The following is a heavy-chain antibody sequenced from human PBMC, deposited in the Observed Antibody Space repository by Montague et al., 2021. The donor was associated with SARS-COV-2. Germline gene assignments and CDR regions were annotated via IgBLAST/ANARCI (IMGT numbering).Heavy chain of an antibody. CDR1: GGPVNSGDYF. CDR3: ARVPYRLLFVPRYYGMDV. D-gene: IGHD2-2*01. J-gene: IGHJ6*02. Sequence: TLSLTCTVSGGPVNSGDYFWTWIRQPAGKRLEWIGRVYTTGDTNYNPSLKSRVTISVDTSKNQFSLKLSSATAADTAVYYCARVPYRLLFVPRYYGMDVWGQGTTVTVSS. V-gene: IGHV4-61*02. CDR2: VYTTGDT.